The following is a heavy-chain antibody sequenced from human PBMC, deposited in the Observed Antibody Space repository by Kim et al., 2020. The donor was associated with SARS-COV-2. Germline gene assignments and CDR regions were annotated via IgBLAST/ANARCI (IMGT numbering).Heavy chain of an antibody. V-gene: IGHV3-30*07. CDR3: ARAGLEYSSSQRGYFDP. Sequence: VKGRFAVSRNNSKNTPYLQMNSLRAEDTAVYFCARAGLEYSSSQRGYFDPWGQGTLVTVSS. J-gene: IGHJ4*02. D-gene: IGHD6-13*01.